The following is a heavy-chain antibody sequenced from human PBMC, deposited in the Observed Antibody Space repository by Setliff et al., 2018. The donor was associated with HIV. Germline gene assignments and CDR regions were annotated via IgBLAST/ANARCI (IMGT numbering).Heavy chain of an antibody. CDR3: ARDVAPPLAGDVWSGNGL. Sequence: SETLSLTCSVSGGSIRSHYWSWIRQAPGKGLQWIGNVYYRAKTGATTDHNPSLRSRISISLNVSKNQLSLRLRSVTAADTAIYYCARDVAPPLAGDVWSGNGLWGQGTQVTVSS. V-gene: IGHV4-59*11. J-gene: IGHJ4*02. CDR1: GGSIRSHY. D-gene: IGHD3-3*01. CDR2: VYYRAKTGATT.